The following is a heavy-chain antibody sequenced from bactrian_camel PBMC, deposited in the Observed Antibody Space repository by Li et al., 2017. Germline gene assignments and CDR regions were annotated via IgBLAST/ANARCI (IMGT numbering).Heavy chain of an antibody. CDR1: GYTSDHYC. J-gene: IGHJ4*01. CDR3: AADESGKWWIPVLRFGRYDS. CDR2: IDTTGMP. D-gene: IGHD7*01. Sequence: VQLVESGGGSVQAGGSLSVSCAASGYTSDHYCLAWFRQAPGKEREGVAAIDTTGMPTYTYSVKDRFTISKDNVKSTLYLQIDSLKPEDTAMYYCAADESGKWWIPVLRFGRYDSWGQGTQVTVS. V-gene: IGHV3S55*01.